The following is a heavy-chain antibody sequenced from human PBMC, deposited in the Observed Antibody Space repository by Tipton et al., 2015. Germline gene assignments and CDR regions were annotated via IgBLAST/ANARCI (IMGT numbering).Heavy chain of an antibody. CDR1: GFTFSSYA. Sequence: RSLRLSCAASGFTFSSYAMHWVRQAPGKGLEWVSGISWISGSIGYADSVKGRFTISRDNAKNSLYLQMNSLRVDDTALYYCARDRRAIVGAEYRIYDAGLDIWGHGTMVTVSS. J-gene: IGHJ3*02. CDR2: ISWISGSI. CDR3: ARDRRAIVGAEYRIYDAGLDI. V-gene: IGHV3-9*01. D-gene: IGHD1-26*01.